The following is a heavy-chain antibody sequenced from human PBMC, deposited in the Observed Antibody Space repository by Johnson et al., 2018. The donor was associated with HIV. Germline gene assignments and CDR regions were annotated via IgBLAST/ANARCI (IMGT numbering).Heavy chain of an antibody. CDR2: IYSGGST. CDR3: ARGRPNYYDISGRYVPVAFDI. D-gene: IGHD3-22*01. CDR1: GFTVSSNY. J-gene: IGHJ3*02. Sequence: MQLVESGGGLIQPGGSLRLSCAASGFTVSSNYMSWVRQAPGKGLEWVSVIYSGGSTYYADSVKGRFTISRDNSKNTLYLQMNSLRAEDTAVYYCARGRPNYYDISGRYVPVAFDIWGQGTMVTVSS. V-gene: IGHV3-53*01.